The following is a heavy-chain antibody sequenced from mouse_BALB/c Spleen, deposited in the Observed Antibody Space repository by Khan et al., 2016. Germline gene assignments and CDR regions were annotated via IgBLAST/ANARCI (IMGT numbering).Heavy chain of an antibody. V-gene: IGHV7-3*02. J-gene: IGHJ4*01. Sequence: EVELVASGGGLVQPGGSLRLSCATSGFTFTDYYMSWVRQPPGKALEWLGFIRNKVNGYTTECSASVKGRFTISRDNSQSILYLQMNTLIAEYSATYYCARDIEGYDDAMDYWGQGTSVTVSS. CDR2: IRNKVNGYTT. CDR3: ARDIEGYDDAMDY. D-gene: IGHD2-2*01. CDR1: GFTFTDYY.